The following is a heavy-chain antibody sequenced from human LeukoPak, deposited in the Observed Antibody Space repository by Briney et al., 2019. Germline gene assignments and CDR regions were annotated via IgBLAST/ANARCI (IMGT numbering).Heavy chain of an antibody. CDR3: AKDKQGGDYYDSSGSFDY. Sequence: ASVKVSCKASGYTFTTYGFSWVRQAPGQGLEWMGWISAYNGNTNYAQRLQGRVTMTTDTSTSTVYMELRSLRAEDTALYYCAKDKQGGDYYDSSGSFDYWGQGTLVTVSS. V-gene: IGHV1-18*01. J-gene: IGHJ4*02. CDR1: GYTFTTYG. CDR2: ISAYNGNT. D-gene: IGHD3-22*01.